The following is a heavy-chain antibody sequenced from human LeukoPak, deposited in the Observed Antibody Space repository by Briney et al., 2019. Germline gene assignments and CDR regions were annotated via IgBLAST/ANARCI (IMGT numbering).Heavy chain of an antibody. CDR2: IYPGDSDT. CDR3: AINSSSYYDILTGYYPR. D-gene: IGHD3-9*01. J-gene: IGHJ4*02. Sequence: GESLKISCKGSGYSFTSYWIGWVRQMPGKGLEWMGIIYPGDSDTRYSPSFQGQVTISADKSISTAYLQWSSLKASDTAMYYCAINSSSYYDILTGYYPRWGQGTLVTVSS. CDR1: GYSFTSYW. V-gene: IGHV5-51*01.